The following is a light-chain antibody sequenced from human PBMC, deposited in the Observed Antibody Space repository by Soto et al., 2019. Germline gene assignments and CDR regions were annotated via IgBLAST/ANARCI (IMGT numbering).Light chain of an antibody. Sequence: ETVLTQSPGTLSLSTGERATLSCRASQSVTSNYLAWYQQKPGQAPRLLIYGASSRATGIPDRFSGSGSGTDVTLTISRLEPEDFAVYYCQQYGRSLHTFVQGTKVEIK. CDR1: QSVTSNY. V-gene: IGKV3-20*01. CDR2: GAS. J-gene: IGKJ1*01. CDR3: QQYGRSLHT.